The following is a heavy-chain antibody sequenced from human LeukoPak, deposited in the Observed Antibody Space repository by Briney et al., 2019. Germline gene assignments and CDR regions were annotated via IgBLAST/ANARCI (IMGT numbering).Heavy chain of an antibody. CDR1: GFTFSSYA. J-gene: IGHJ4*02. V-gene: IGHV3-23*01. CDR2: ISGSGGST. D-gene: IGHD1-26*01. Sequence: GGSLRLSCAASGFTFSSYAMSWVRQAPGKGLEWVSAISGSGGSTYYSDSVKGRFTISRDTSKNTLYLQMNSLRAEGTAVYYCAKAPGIRGGATFYFDYWGQGTLVTVSS. CDR3: AKAPGIRGGATFYFDY.